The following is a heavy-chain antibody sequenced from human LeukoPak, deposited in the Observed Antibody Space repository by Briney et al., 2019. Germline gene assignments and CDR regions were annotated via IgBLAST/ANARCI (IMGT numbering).Heavy chain of an antibody. V-gene: IGHV3-23*01. CDR3: ATEVVY. CDR2: ISGSGRSL. CDR1: GFTSSAYV. J-gene: IGHJ4*02. Sequence: GGSLRLSCVASGFTSSAYVMSWFCQAPGKGLEWVSSISGSGRSLYYADSIKGRFNISRDNSKNILYLQMDRLRAEDTAIYYCATEVVYWGQGALVTVSS.